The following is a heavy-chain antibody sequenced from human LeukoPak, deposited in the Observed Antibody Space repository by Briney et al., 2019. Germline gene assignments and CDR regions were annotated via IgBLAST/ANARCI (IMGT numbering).Heavy chain of an antibody. D-gene: IGHD2-2*01. CDR1: GFTFSSYG. J-gene: IGHJ4*02. CDR2: IWYDGSNK. CDR3: ARSSTSSYYFDY. Sequence: PGGSLRLSCAASGFTFSSYGMHWVRQAPGKGLEWVAVIWYDGSNKYYADSVKGRFTISRDSSKNTLYLQMNSLRAEDTAVYYCARSSTSSYYFDYWGQGTLVTVSS. V-gene: IGHV3-33*08.